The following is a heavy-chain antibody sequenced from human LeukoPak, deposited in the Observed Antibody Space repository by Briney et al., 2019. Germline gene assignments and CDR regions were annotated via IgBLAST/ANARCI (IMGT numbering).Heavy chain of an antibody. V-gene: IGHV3-43*01. CDR3: AKEFLAYDAFDI. CDR1: GFTFDDYS. J-gene: IGHJ3*02. Sequence: QPGGSLRLSCAASGFTFDDYSMHWVRQAPGKGLEWVSLISWDGGSTYYADSVKGRFTISRDNSKNSLYLQMNSLRTEDTALYYCAKEFLAYDAFDIWGQGTMVTVSS. CDR2: ISWDGGST.